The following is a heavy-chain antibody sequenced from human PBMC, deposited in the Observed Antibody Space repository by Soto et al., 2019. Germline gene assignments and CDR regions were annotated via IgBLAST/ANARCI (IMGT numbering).Heavy chain of an antibody. D-gene: IGHD6-6*01. V-gene: IGHV3-23*01. CDR2: ISGSGGST. Sequence: GGSLRLSCAASGFTFSSYAMSWVRQAPGKGLEWVSAISGSGGSTYYADSVKGRFTISRDNSKNTLYLQMNSLRAEDTAVYYCAKLIAARDYYYYYYMDVWGKGTTVTVSS. CDR3: AKLIAARDYYYYYYMDV. J-gene: IGHJ6*03. CDR1: GFTFSSYA.